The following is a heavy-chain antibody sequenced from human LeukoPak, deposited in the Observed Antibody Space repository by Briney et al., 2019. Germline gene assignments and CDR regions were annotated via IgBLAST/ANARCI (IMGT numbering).Heavy chain of an antibody. Sequence: GASVKVSCKASGYTFTGYYMHWVRQAPGQGLEWMGWINPNSGGTNYAQKFQGRVTMTRDTSISTAYMELSRLRSDDTAVYYCAREAVADPGSGFDPWGQGTLVTVSS. CDR2: INPNSGGT. CDR3: AREAVADPGSGFDP. J-gene: IGHJ5*02. CDR1: GYTFTGYY. D-gene: IGHD6-19*01. V-gene: IGHV1-2*02.